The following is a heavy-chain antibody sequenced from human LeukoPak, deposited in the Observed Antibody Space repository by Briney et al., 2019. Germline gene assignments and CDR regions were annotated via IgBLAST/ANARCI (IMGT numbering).Heavy chain of an antibody. CDR3: ARHCCSGPAKRVFDI. Sequence: PSETLSLTCTVSGGSIISSDYHWGWVRQPPGKGLEWIGTISYSGNTDYNLSPRSRVTISVDTSNNQFSLRLGSVTAADTAVYHCARHCCSGPAKRVFDIWGQGTMVTVSS. J-gene: IGHJ3*02. CDR1: GGSIISSDYH. D-gene: IGHD2-15*01. CDR2: ISYSGNT. V-gene: IGHV4-39*01.